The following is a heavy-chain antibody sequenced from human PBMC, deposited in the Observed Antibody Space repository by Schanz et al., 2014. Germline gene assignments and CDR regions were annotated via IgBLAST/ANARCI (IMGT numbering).Heavy chain of an antibody. CDR2: IGGSGDST. J-gene: IGHJ4*02. V-gene: IGHV3-23*01. D-gene: IGHD3-10*01. CDR1: GFTFSIYG. CDR3: AKDQGSYGSGSYSYFDY. Sequence: EVQLLESGGGLVQPGGSLRLSCAASGFTFSIYGMSWVRQAPGKGLEWVSGIGGSGDSTHYADSVKGRFIISRDNSKNTLYLQMNSLRAEDTAVYYCAKDQGSYGSGSYSYFDYWGQGTLATVSS.